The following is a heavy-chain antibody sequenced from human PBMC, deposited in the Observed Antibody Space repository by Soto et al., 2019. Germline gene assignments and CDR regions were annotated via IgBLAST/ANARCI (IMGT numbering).Heavy chain of an antibody. J-gene: IGHJ6*02. CDR2: IYYSGST. CDR1: GGPINNFY. CDR3: ARRGEILTGYYKGYYYGLDV. Sequence: ASDTLSLTCTFSGGPINNFYWNWIRQPPGKGLEWIGNIYYSGSTNYNPSLKGRATISVDTSKNQFSLKLNSVTAADTAVYYCARRGEILTGYYKGYYYGLDVWGQGTTVT. V-gene: IGHV4-59*01. D-gene: IGHD3-9*01.